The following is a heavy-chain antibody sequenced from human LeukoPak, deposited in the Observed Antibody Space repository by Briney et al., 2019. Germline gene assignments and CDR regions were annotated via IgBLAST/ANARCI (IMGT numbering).Heavy chain of an antibody. D-gene: IGHD6-19*01. CDR2: IYNSGSI. CDR3: AREGIAVAGGGNWFDP. V-gene: IGHV4-59*02. J-gene: IGHJ5*02. Sequence: PSETLSLTCTVSGGSVPNFYWNWLRQSLGKRLEWIGYIYNSGSINYNPSLKSRVAISEDTSKNQFSLKLSSVTAADTAVYYCAREGIAVAGGGNWFDPWGQGTLVTVSS. CDR1: GGSVPNFY.